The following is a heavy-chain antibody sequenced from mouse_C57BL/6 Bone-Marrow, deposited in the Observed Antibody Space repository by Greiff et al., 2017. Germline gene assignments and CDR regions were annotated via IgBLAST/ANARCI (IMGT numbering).Heavy chain of an antibody. CDR1: GFTFTDYY. CDR3: ATKGGFAY. CDR2: IRNKANGYTT. J-gene: IGHJ3*01. Sequence: EVQLQQSGGGLVQPGGSLSLSCAASGFTFTDYYMRWVRQPPGQALEWLGFIRNKANGYTTEYSASVKGRFTIYRENSQRILCLQMNALRAEDCATYYCATKGGFAYWGQGTLVTVAA. V-gene: IGHV7-3*01.